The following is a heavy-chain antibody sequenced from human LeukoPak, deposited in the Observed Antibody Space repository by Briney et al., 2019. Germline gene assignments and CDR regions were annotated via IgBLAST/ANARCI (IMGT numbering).Heavy chain of an antibody. V-gene: IGHV6-1*01. J-gene: IGHJ6*02. CDR2: TYYRSRWFN. CDR1: GDSVSSKSAA. Sequence: SQTLSLTCAISGDSVSSKSAAWNWIRQSPSRGLEWLGRTYYRSRWFNGYAVSVKGRITISPDTSKNQFSLQLNSVTPEDTAVYYCTRQYSGGMDVWGQGTTVTVSS. CDR3: TRQYSGGMDV. D-gene: IGHD5-12*01.